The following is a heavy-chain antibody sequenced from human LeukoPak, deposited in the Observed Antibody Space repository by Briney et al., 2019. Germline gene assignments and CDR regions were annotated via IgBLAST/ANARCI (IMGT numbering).Heavy chain of an antibody. V-gene: IGHV4-30-4*01. Sequence: SETLSLTCTVSGGAISSGDYYWSWIRQPPGKGLEWIGYSYYSGNTYYNPSLKSRVTISMDTSKNQFSLKLNSMTAADTAVYYCATAPYEYIWGTYRTNWFDPWGQGTRVTVSS. D-gene: IGHD3-16*02. CDR3: ATAPYEYIWGTYRTNWFDP. CDR1: GGAISSGDYY. CDR2: SYYSGNT. J-gene: IGHJ5*02.